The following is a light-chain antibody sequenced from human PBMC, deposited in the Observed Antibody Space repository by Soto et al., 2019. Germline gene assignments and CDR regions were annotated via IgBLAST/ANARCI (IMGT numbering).Light chain of an antibody. J-gene: IGKJ4*01. CDR3: QQRSNWALT. V-gene: IGKV3-15*01. CDR1: QSLRSS. Sequence: ETMMTQSPDTLSVSLGERATLSCRASQSLRSSLAWYQQKPGQAPRLLIYDASTRATGIPARFSGSGSGTDFTLTISRLEPEDFAVYYCQQRSNWALTFGGGTKVDIK. CDR2: DAS.